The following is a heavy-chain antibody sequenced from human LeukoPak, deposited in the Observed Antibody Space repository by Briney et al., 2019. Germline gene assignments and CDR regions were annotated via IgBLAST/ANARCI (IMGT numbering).Heavy chain of an antibody. CDR3: AAPIVVSPNKPFDL. D-gene: IGHD2-15*01. CDR1: GYTLTELS. J-gene: IGHJ2*01. Sequence: GASVKVSCKVSGYTLTELSMHWLRQAPGKGLEWMGGFDPEDGETIYAQKFQGRVTMTEDTSTDTAYMELSSLRSEDTAVYYCAAPIVVSPNKPFDLWGRGTLVTVSS. CDR2: FDPEDGET. V-gene: IGHV1-24*01.